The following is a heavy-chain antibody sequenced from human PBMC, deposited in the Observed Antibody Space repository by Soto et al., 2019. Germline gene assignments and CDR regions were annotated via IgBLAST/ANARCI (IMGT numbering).Heavy chain of an antibody. D-gene: IGHD3-22*01. CDR1: GFTFSSYG. Sequence: QVQLVESGGGVVQPGRSLRLSCAASGFTFSSYGMHWVRQAPGKGLEWVAVIWYDGSNKYYADSVKGRFTISRDNSKNTLYLQMNSLRAEDTAVYYCARDDDSSGYYSNNFDYWGQGTLVTASS. CDR3: ARDDDSSGYYSNNFDY. V-gene: IGHV3-33*01. J-gene: IGHJ4*02. CDR2: IWYDGSNK.